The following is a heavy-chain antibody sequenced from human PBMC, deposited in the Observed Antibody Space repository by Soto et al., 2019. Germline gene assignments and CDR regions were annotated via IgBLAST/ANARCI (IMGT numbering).Heavy chain of an antibody. V-gene: IGHV1-18*01. CDR3: ARRTLGSSIGIGDY. CDR2: IYGDDGST. J-gene: IGHJ4*02. D-gene: IGHD1-1*01. Sequence: QVQLVQSGGEVKKPGASVKVSCKASGYILSSYGISWVRQAPGQGLEWMGCIYGDDGSTDYAQNLLGRVTVTTDTSTSTAYMELGDLRSDDTAVYYCARRTLGSSIGIGDYWGQGVLVTVSS. CDR1: GYILSSYG.